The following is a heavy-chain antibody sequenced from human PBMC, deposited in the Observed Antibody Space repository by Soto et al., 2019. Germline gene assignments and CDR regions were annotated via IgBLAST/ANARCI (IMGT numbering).Heavy chain of an antibody. CDR1: GGSISSGGYS. J-gene: IGHJ4*02. Sequence: PSETLSLTCAVSGGSISSGGYSWSWIRQPPGKGLEWIGYIYHSGNTYADSVKGRFTISRDNAKNTLYLQMNSLRTEDTAVYYCARAPYSSGWWGFDYWGQGTLVTVSS. D-gene: IGHD6-19*01. CDR2: IYHSGNT. V-gene: IGHV4-30-2*01. CDR3: ARAPYSSGWWGFDY.